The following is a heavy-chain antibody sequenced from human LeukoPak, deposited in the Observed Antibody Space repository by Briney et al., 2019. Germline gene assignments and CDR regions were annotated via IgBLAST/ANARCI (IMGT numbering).Heavy chain of an antibody. CDR3: ARVEGYCSGGSCYYYFDY. D-gene: IGHD2-15*01. V-gene: IGHV4-59*01. J-gene: IGHJ4*02. Sequence: PSETLSLTCAVYGGSLSGYYWSWIRQSPGKGLEWIGYIYYSGSTNYNPSLKSRVTISVDTSKNQFSLKLSSVTAADTAVHYCARVEGYCSGGSCYYYFDYWGQGTLVTVSS. CDR2: IYYSGST. CDR1: GGSLSGYY.